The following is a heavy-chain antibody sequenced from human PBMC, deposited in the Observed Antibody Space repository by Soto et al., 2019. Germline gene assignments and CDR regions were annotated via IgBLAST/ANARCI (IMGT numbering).Heavy chain of an antibody. CDR2: IYPDNSDT. CDR1: GYRFNTYW. D-gene: IGHD4-17*01. Sequence: PGESLKISCKGSGYRFNTYWIVWVRQMPGKGLEWMGIIYPDNSDTRYSPSFQGQVTISADKSIGTAYLQWNSLKASDTAMYYCARLGRVDYGDYGANDYWGQGTLVTVSS. J-gene: IGHJ4*02. V-gene: IGHV5-51*01. CDR3: ARLGRVDYGDYGANDY.